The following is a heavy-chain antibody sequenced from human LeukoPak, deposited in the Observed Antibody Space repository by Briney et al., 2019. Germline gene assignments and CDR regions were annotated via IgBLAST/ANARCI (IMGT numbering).Heavy chain of an antibody. Sequence: PGGSLRLSCAASGFTFSSYWMHWVRQAPGKGLVWVSRISSDGSSTSHADSVKGRFTISRDNAKNTLYLQMNSLRAEDTAVYYCAREVACSGGSCYSRFFDYWGQGTLVTVSS. J-gene: IGHJ4*02. V-gene: IGHV3-74*01. D-gene: IGHD2-15*01. CDR3: AREVACSGGSCYSRFFDY. CDR1: GFTFSSYW. CDR2: ISSDGSST.